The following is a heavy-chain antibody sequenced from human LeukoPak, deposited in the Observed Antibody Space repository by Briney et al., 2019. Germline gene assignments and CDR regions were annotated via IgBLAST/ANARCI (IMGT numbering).Heavy chain of an antibody. CDR3: ARLLRSDY. Sequence: GGSLRLSCAASGFTFSSYCMSWVRQAPGKGLEWVANIKQDGSEKYYVDSVKGRFTISRDNAKNSLYLQMNSLRAEDTAVYYCARLLRSDYWGQGTLVTVSS. D-gene: IGHD4-17*01. J-gene: IGHJ4*02. V-gene: IGHV3-7*01. CDR2: IKQDGSEK. CDR1: GFTFSSYC.